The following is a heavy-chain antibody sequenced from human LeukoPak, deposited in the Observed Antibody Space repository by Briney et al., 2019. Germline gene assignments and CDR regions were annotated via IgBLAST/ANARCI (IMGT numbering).Heavy chain of an antibody. CDR1: GESLSDYY. CDR2: VRRGGGT. Sequence: SETLSLTCTVFGESLSDYYWGWFRQPPGKGLEWIGEVRRGGGTKYNPSLESRVSMSLDTSKNHFFLNLTSVTAADTAVYFCAGGHTWLGLVLRVAFDIWGQGTTVTVSS. D-gene: IGHD3/OR15-3a*01. CDR3: AGGHTWLGLVLRVAFDI. V-gene: IGHV4-34*01. J-gene: IGHJ3*02.